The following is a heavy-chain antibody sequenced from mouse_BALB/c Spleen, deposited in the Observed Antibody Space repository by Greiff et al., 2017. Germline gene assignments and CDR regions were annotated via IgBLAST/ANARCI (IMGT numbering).Heavy chain of an antibody. J-gene: IGHJ4*01. Sequence: VQLQQSGPELVKPGASVKISCKASGYSFTGYYMHWVKQSHVKSLEWIGRINPYNGATSYNQNFKDKASLTVDKSSSTAYMELHSLTSEDSAVYYCARDEVRRGMDYWGQGTSVTVSS. D-gene: IGHD2-14*01. CDR1: GYSFTGYY. CDR2: INPYNGAT. V-gene: IGHV1-31*01. CDR3: ARDEVRRGMDY.